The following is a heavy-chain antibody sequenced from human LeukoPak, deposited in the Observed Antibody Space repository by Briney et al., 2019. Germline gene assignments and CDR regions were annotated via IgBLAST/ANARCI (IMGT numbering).Heavy chain of an antibody. J-gene: IGHJ4*02. CDR3: ARVSYYYGSGSYLVDY. Sequence: PSETLSLTCAVYGGSFSGYYWSWIRQPPGKGLEWIGEINHSGSTNYNPSLKSRVTMSVDTSKNQFSLKLSSVTAADTAVYYCARVSYYYGSGSYLVDYWGQGTLVTVSS. D-gene: IGHD3-10*01. V-gene: IGHV4-34*01. CDR1: GGSFSGYY. CDR2: INHSGST.